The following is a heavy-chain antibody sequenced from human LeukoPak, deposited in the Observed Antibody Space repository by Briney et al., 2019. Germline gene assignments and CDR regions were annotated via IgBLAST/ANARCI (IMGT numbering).Heavy chain of an antibody. Sequence: GGSLRLSCAASGFTFSDSTVHWVRQASGKGLEWVGRIRSKAKSYATTYAAPIKGRFTISRDDLKNTAYLQMNSLKTEDTAIYYCTGLISSEEDYWGEGTLVTVSA. CDR3: TGLISSEEDY. D-gene: IGHD3-10*01. CDR1: GFTFSDST. J-gene: IGHJ4*02. V-gene: IGHV3-73*01. CDR2: IRSKAKSYAT.